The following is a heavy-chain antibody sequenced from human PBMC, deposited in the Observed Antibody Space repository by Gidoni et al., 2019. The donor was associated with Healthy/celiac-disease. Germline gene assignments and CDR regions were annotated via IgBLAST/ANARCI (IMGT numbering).Heavy chain of an antibody. J-gene: IGHJ4*02. Sequence: EGQLVESGGGLVKPGGSLRLSCAASGFTFSSSSMNWVRQAPGKGLEWFSSISSSSISISYSDSVKGRFTISRDNAKNSLYLQMNSLRAEDTAVYYCARGGSSSRFDYWGQGTLVTVSS. CDR1: GFTFSSSS. CDR3: ARGGSSSRFDY. V-gene: IGHV3-21*01. CDR2: ISSSSISI. D-gene: IGHD6-6*01.